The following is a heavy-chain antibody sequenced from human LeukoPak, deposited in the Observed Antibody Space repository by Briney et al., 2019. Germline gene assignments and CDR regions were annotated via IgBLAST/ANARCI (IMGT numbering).Heavy chain of an antibody. D-gene: IGHD3-9*01. CDR2: IYTSGST. Sequence: SETLSLTCTVSGGSISSGSYYWSWIRQPAGKGLDWIGRIYTSGSTEYNPSLKSRVTISVDTSKNQFSLKLTSVTAADTAVYYCARDLQGDILTGYRLDPWGQGTLVTVSS. CDR1: GGSISSGSYY. V-gene: IGHV4-61*02. J-gene: IGHJ5*02. CDR3: ARDLQGDILTGYRLDP.